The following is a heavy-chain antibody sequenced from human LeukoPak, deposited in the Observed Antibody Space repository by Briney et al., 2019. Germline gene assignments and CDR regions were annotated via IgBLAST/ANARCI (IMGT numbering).Heavy chain of an antibody. J-gene: IGHJ5*02. CDR1: GFTFSSYA. D-gene: IGHD3-22*01. CDR3: ARDRYYDSSGYFRWFDP. Sequence: GGSLRLSCAASGFTFSSYAMHWVRQAPGKGLEWVAVISYDGSNKYYADSVKGRFTISRDNSKNTLYLQMNSLRAEDTAVYYCARDRYYDSSGYFRWFDPWGQGTLVTVSS. CDR2: ISYDGSNK. V-gene: IGHV3-30-3*01.